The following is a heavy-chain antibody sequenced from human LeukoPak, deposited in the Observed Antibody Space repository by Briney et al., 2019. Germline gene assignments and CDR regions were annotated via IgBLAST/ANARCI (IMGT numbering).Heavy chain of an antibody. J-gene: IGHJ4*02. V-gene: IGHV1-2*02. Sequence: ASVKVSCKASGYTFTGYYMHWVRQAPGQGLEWMGWINPNSGGTNYAQKFQGRVTMTRDTSISTAYMELSSLRSDDTAVYYCARDLGTNWDYDVAYWGQGTLVTVSS. D-gene: IGHD1-7*01. CDR3: ARDLGTNWDYDVAY. CDR2: INPNSGGT. CDR1: GYTFTGYY.